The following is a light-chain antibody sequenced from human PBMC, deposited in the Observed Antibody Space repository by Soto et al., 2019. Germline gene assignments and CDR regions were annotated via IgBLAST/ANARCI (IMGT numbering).Light chain of an antibody. J-gene: IGKJ1*01. CDR1: QGIRND. CDR3: LQDYNYPWT. Sequence: AMQMTQSPSSLSASVGDRVTITCRASQGIRNDLGWYQQKPGKAPKLLIYAASSLQSGVPSRFSGSGSGTDFTLTISSLQPEYFATYYCLQDYNYPWTFGQGTKVEIK. CDR2: AAS. V-gene: IGKV1-6*01.